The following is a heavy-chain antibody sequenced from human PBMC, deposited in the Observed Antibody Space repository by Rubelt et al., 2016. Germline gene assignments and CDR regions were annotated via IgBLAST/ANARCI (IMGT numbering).Heavy chain of an antibody. D-gene: IGHD5-12*01. V-gene: IGHV1-69*01. Sequence: QVQLVQSGAEVKKPGSSVKVSCKASGGTFNSYAITWVRQAPGQGLEWMGGIIPIFGTPKCAQTCQGRVTITADESTSTAYMELSSLTSEDTAVYYCARVGLGDSDYDWGDYWGQGTLVTVSS. CDR3: ARVGLGDSDYDWGDY. CDR1: GGTFNSYA. CDR2: IIPIFGTP. J-gene: IGHJ4*02.